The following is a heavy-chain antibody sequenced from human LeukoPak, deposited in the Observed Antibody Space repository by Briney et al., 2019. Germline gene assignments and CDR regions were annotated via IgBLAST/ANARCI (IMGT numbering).Heavy chain of an antibody. CDR3: ARGRYTSGFLPFDY. Sequence: PSETLSLTCTVSGGSISSYYWTWIRQPPGKGLEWIGYMYDSGTPKNNPSLKGRVTISIDMSKNQFSLKLSSVTTADTAVYCCARGRYTSGFLPFDYWGQGALVTVSS. J-gene: IGHJ4*02. CDR1: GGSISSYY. CDR2: MYDSGTP. D-gene: IGHD5-18*01. V-gene: IGHV4-59*01.